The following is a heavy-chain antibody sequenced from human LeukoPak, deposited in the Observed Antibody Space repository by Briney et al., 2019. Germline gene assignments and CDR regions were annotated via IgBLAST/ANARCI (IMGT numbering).Heavy chain of an antibody. CDR1: GDSVSSNTVA. Sequence: SQTLSLTCAISGDSVSSNTVAWNWIRQSPSRGLEWLGRTYYRSKWYYDYAVSVKSRITINPDTSKNQFSLHLNSVTPEDTAVYYCARDSRAKSIAVTYYYYYYMDVWGKGTTVTVSS. CDR2: TYYRSKWYY. CDR3: ARDSRAKSIAVTYYYYYYMDV. J-gene: IGHJ6*03. D-gene: IGHD6-19*01. V-gene: IGHV6-1*01.